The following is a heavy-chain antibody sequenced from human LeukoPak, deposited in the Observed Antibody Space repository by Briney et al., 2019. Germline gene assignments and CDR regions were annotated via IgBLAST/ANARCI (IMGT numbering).Heavy chain of an antibody. J-gene: IGHJ4*02. V-gene: IGHV3-48*01. Sequence: PGGSLRLSCVASEFTFTTYTMNWVRQAPGKGLEWVSYIGNGGHIIYYADSVKGRFTISRDDAQNSLYLQLNRLRPEDTAVYYCARDLFKQVLDYWGQGTLVTVSS. CDR2: IGNGGHII. CDR3: ARDLFKQVLDY. CDR1: EFTFTTYT.